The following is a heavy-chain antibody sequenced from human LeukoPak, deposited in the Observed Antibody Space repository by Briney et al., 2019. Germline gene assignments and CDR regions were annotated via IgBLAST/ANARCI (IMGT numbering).Heavy chain of an antibody. CDR1: GYTFTSYY. V-gene: IGHV1-2*06. CDR2: INPNSGGT. J-gene: IGHJ3*02. D-gene: IGHD6-19*01. CDR3: ARVTYSSGWYDDAFDI. Sequence: GASVKVSCKASGYTFTSYYMHWVRQAPGQGLEGMGRINPNSGGTNYAQKFQGRVTMTRDTSISTAYMELSRLRSDDTAVYYCARVTYSSGWYDDAFDIWGQGTMVTVAS.